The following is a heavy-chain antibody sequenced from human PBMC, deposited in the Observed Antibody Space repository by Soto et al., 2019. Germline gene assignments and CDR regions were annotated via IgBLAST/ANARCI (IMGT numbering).Heavy chain of an antibody. D-gene: IGHD6-13*01. Sequence: GSLRLSCAASGFTFSSYAMHWVRQAPGKGLEWVAVISYDGSNKYYADSVKGRFTISRDNSKNTLYLQMNSLRAEDTAVYYCAREIAPGPYFDYWGQGTLVTASS. CDR3: AREIAPGPYFDY. J-gene: IGHJ4*02. CDR2: ISYDGSNK. V-gene: IGHV3-30-3*01. CDR1: GFTFSSYA.